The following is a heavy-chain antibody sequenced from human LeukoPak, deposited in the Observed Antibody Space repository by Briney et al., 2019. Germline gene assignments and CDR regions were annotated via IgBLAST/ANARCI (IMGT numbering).Heavy chain of an antibody. Sequence: PGGSLRLSCAASGFTFSNYEMNWVRQAPGKGLEWVSYISGSGSSIYYADSVKGRLTISRDNAKNSLYLQMNSLRAEDTAVYYCARDKRVGDINFDYWGQGTLVTVSS. CDR1: GFTFSNYE. V-gene: IGHV3-48*03. J-gene: IGHJ4*02. CDR3: ARDKRVGDINFDY. D-gene: IGHD1-26*01. CDR2: ISGSGSSI.